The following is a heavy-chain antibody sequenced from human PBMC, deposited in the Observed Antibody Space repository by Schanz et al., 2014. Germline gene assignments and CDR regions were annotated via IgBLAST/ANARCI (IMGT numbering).Heavy chain of an antibody. V-gene: IGHV3-11*03. CDR2: ISARGEVS. D-gene: IGHD2-8*01. J-gene: IGHJ5*01. CDR3: AKWEDIVPEPEPMRGWFDS. CDR1: GFTFSDYY. Sequence: VQLLESGGGLVKPGGSLRLSCAASGFTFSDYYMTWIRQAPGKGLEWVSVISARGEVSKYSDSVKGRFIVSRDNSRATLFLQMDSLRAADTAFYYCAKWEDIVPEPEPMRGWFDSWGQGILVTVSA.